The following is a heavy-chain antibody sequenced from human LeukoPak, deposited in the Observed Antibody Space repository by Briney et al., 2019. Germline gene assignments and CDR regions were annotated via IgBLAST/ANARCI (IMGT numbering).Heavy chain of an antibody. D-gene: IGHD3-3*01. CDR1: GGSISSGSYY. J-gene: IGHJ4*02. CDR2: IYTSGSA. Sequence: PSQTLSLTCTVSGGSISSGSYYWTWIRQPAGKGLEWIGRIYTSGSANYNPSLKGRVTISLDTSKNQFSLKLSSVTAADTAVYYCASPLTVGGYWGQGTLVTVSS. V-gene: IGHV4-61*02. CDR3: ASPLTVGGY.